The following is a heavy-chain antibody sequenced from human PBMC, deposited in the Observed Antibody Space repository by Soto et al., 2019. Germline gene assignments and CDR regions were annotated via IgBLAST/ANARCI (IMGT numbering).Heavy chain of an antibody. CDR2: INHSGST. J-gene: IGHJ4*02. CDR3: ARDKITGLFDY. D-gene: IGHD2-8*02. V-gene: IGHV4-34*01. CDR1: GGYLSSYY. Sequence: SETLSLTCTVSGGYLSSYYWSWIRQPPGTGLEWIGEINHSGSTNYNPSLKSRVTISVDTSKNQFSLKLTSVTAADTAVYYCARDKITGLFDYWGQGTLVTVS.